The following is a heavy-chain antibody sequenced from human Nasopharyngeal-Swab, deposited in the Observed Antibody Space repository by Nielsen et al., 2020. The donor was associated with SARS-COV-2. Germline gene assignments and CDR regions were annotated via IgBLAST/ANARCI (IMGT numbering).Heavy chain of an antibody. Sequence: WIRPPPGQGLEWVSGVSGSGGTTKYADSVKGRFTISRDNSKNKLYLQMHSLRVEDTAVYYCAKDRYCSGGACYFSGFDYWGLGTLVTVSS. J-gene: IGHJ4*02. CDR3: AKDRYCSGGACYFSGFDY. D-gene: IGHD2-15*01. V-gene: IGHV3-23*01. CDR2: VSGSGGTT.